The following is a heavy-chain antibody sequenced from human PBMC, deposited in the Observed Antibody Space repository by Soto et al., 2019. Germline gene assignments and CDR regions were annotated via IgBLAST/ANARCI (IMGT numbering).Heavy chain of an antibody. V-gene: IGHV3-21*01. J-gene: IGHJ4*02. Sequence: EVQLVESGGGLVKPGGSLRLSCAASGFTFSSYSMNWVRQAPGKGLEWVSSISSSSSYIYYADAVKGRFTISIDNAKNALYLQMNSLRAEDTAVYYCARDPVQLERRLDYWGQGTLVTVSS. CDR2: ISSSSSYI. D-gene: IGHD1-1*01. CDR1: GFTFSSYS. CDR3: ARDPVQLERRLDY.